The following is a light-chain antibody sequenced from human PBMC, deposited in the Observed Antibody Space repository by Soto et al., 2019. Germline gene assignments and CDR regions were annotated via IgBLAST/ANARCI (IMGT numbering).Light chain of an antibody. V-gene: IGLV1-40*01. CDR1: SSNIGAGYD. J-gene: IGLJ2*01. Sequence: QSVLTQPPSVSGAPGQRVTISCTGSSSNIGAGYDVHWYQQLPGTAPKLLIYGNSNRPSGVPDQFSGSKSGTSASLAITGLQAEEEADDYCQSYDSSLSGSVFGGGTKLTVL. CDR2: GNS. CDR3: QSYDSSLSGSV.